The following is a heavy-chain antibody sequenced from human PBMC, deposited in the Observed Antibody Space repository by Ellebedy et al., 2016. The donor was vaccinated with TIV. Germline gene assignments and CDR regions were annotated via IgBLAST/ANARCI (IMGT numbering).Heavy chain of an antibody. V-gene: IGHV3-48*02. Sequence: GESLKISXAASGFTFSISGMTWVRQAPGKGLEWVSYISSVLTIYYADSVKGRFTISRDNAKNSLYLQLNSLRDEDTAVYYCARDSPGWSAFDIWGQGTMVTVSS. D-gene: IGHD3-9*01. J-gene: IGHJ3*02. CDR3: ARDSPGWSAFDI. CDR1: GFTFSISG. CDR2: ISSVLTI.